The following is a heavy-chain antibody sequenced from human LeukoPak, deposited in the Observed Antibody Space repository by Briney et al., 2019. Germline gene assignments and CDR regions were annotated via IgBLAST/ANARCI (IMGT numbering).Heavy chain of an antibody. CDR3: ARIDGYASYYFDY. J-gene: IGHJ4*02. D-gene: IGHD5-12*01. Sequence: SETLSLTCTVSGGSISSYYWSWIRQPPGKGLEWIGYIYYSGSTNYNPSLKGRVTISVDTSKNQFSLKLSSVTAADTAVYYCARIDGYASYYFDYWGQGTLVTVSS. CDR1: GGSISSYY. V-gene: IGHV4-59*01. CDR2: IYYSGST.